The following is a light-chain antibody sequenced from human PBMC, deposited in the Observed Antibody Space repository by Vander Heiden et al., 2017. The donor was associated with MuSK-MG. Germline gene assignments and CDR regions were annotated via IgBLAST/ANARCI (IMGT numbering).Light chain of an antibody. Sequence: SSVLTQPPSVSVDPRPPARITCGGNNIGIISVHWYQQKPGRAPVLVVYDDRHRPSGIPERFSGSNSGNTATLSISRVEAGDEADYYCQVWDRSSDQGVFGGGTELTVL. CDR3: QVWDRSSDQGV. CDR2: DDR. J-gene: IGLJ2*01. CDR1: NIGIIS. V-gene: IGLV3-21*02.